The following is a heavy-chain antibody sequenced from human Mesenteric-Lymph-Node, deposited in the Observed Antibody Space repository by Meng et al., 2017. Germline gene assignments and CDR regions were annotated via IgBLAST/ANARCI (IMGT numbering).Heavy chain of an antibody. CDR3: ARGGGATKEYYFDY. V-gene: IGHV1-2*02. CDR2: INPNSGGT. CDR1: GYTFTGYY. J-gene: IGHJ4*02. D-gene: IGHD1-26*01. Sequence: ASVKVSCKASGYTFTGYYMHWVRQAPGQGLEGMGWINPNSGGTNYAQKFQGRVTMTRDTSISTAYMELGRLRSDDTAVYYCARGGGATKEYYFDYWGQGTLVTVSS.